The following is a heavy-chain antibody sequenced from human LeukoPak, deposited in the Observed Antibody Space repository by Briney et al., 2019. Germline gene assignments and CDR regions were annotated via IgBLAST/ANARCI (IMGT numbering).Heavy chain of an antibody. CDR2: IGSSGGSR. J-gene: IGHJ3*02. Sequence: GGSLRLSCAASGFTFSSYEMDWVRRAPGKGLEWVSYIGSSGGSRYYADSVKGRFTSSRDNAKNSLYLQMNSLRVEDTAVYYCAREDGDAFDIWGQGTMVTVSS. CDR3: AREDGDAFDI. CDR1: GFTFSSYE. D-gene: IGHD5-24*01. V-gene: IGHV3-48*03.